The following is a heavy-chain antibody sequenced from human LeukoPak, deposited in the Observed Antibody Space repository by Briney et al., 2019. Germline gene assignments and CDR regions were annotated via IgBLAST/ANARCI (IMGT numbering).Heavy chain of an antibody. D-gene: IGHD1-26*01. J-gene: IGHJ4*02. CDR1: GFTVSSNY. V-gene: IGHV3-53*01. CDR3: AARSSGNPYF. CDR2: IYSGGST. Sequence: GGSLRFSCAASGFTVSSNYMSWVRQAPGKGLEWVSVIYSGGSTYYADSVKGRFTISRDNSKNTLYLQMNSLRAEDTAVYYCAARSSGNPYFWGQGTLVTVSS.